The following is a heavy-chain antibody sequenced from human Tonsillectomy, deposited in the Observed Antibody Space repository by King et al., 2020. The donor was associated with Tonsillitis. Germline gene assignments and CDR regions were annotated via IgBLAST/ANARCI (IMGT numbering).Heavy chain of an antibody. V-gene: IGHV1-58*02. CDR2: IVVGSGNI. J-gene: IGHJ4*02. D-gene: IGHD4-17*01. CDR3: AATVDYDDSLYFDR. Sequence: QLVQSGPEVKKPGPSVQVSCRASGLTFSSSAMQWLRQARGQRLEWIGWIVVGSGNIKYAQKFQERVTITRDLSTSTVYMELRGLRSEDTAVYYCAATVDYDDSLYFDRWGQGTLVTVSS. CDR1: GLTFSSSA.